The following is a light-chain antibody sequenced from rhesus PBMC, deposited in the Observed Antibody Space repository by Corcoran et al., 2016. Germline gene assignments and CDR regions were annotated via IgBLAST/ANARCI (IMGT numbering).Light chain of an antibody. CDR3: MQALEFPWT. CDR2: EVS. J-gene: IGKJ1*01. CDR1: QSLLDSEDGNTY. Sequence: DIVMTQTPLSLPVTPGEPASISCRSSQSLLDSEDGNTYLDWYLQKPGQSPQLLIYEVSNRASGVPDRFSGSGSDTDFTLKISRVEAEDFGVYYCMQALEFPWTFGQGTKVEIK. V-gene: IGKV2-104*02.